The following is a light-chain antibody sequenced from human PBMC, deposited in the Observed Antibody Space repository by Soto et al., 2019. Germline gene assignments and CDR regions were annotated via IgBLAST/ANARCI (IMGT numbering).Light chain of an antibody. CDR3: RSFTGPTASDV. J-gene: IGLJ1*01. V-gene: IGLV2-14*03. CDR2: GVY. Sequence: QSALTQPPSVSGSPGQSVTISCTGTSSNVGAYQYVSWYQKHPGKAPKLMIYGVYNRPSGISNRFSGSNSSNTAFLTIAGPHPEDEADYYYRSFTGPTASDVFGTGTKLTVL. CDR1: SSNVGAYQY.